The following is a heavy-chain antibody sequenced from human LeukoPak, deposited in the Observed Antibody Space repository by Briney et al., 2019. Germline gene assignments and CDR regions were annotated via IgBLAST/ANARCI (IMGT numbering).Heavy chain of an antibody. V-gene: IGHV5-10-1*01. Sequence: PGESLKISCQVSGCTFTSHWISWVRQMPGKGLEWMGKIDPSDSYTKYSPSFQGHVTISTDKSITTAYLQWSSLKASDTAMYYCARHVGITSASDYWGQGTLVTVSS. CDR3: ARHVGITSASDY. J-gene: IGHJ4*02. D-gene: IGHD3-10*01. CDR1: GCTFTSHW. CDR2: IDPSDSYT.